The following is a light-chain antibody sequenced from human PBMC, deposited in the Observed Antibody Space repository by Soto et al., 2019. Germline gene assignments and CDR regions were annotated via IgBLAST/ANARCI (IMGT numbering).Light chain of an antibody. J-gene: IGLJ2*01. Sequence: QSVLTQPPSASGSPGQSVTVSCTGTSSDVGGYNYVSWYQQHPGKAPKLMIYEVDKRPSGVPDRFSGSKSGNTASLTVSGLQADDEADYYCRSYATNRDVLFGGGTKLTVL. CDR1: SSDVGGYNY. V-gene: IGLV2-8*01. CDR3: RSYATNRDVL. CDR2: EVD.